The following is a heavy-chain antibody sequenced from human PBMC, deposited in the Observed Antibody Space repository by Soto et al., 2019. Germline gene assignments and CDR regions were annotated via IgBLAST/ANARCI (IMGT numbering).Heavy chain of an antibody. J-gene: IGHJ4*02. D-gene: IGHD4-17*01. Sequence: ASVKVSCKASGYSFYNYDITWVRQARGQGLEWMGTISAHIEYTNIAQNLQGRISLKTDKSTATAYMELKNLTSDDTAVYYCARARATVTTERGLGYWGQGTLVTVSA. CDR3: ARARATVTTERGLGY. CDR2: ISAHIEYT. CDR1: GYSFYNYD. V-gene: IGHV1-18*01.